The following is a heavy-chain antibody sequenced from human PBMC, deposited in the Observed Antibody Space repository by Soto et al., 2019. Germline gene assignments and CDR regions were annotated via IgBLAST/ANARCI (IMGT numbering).Heavy chain of an antibody. V-gene: IGHV4-39*01. CDR2: IYYSGST. D-gene: IGHD4-17*01. Sequence: PSETLSLTCTVSGGSISSSSYYWGWIRQPPGKGLEWIGSIYYSGSTYYNPSLKSRVTISVDTSKNQFSLKLSSVTAADTAVYYCARATTVTNEEFDYWGQGTLVTVSS. J-gene: IGHJ4*02. CDR3: ARATTVTNEEFDY. CDR1: GGSISSSSYY.